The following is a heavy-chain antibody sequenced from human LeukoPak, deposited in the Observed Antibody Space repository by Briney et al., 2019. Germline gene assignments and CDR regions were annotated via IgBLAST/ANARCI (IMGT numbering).Heavy chain of an antibody. Sequence: GGSLRLFCAASGFTFSNYAMSWVRQAPGKGLEWVSAIRGTADNAYYADSVKGRFTISRDNSKSTLYLQMNSLRAEDTAVYYCAKRGYCSGGACYSGAAPHFDYWGQGTLVTVSS. J-gene: IGHJ4*02. CDR2: IRGTADNA. CDR1: GFTFSNYA. CDR3: AKRGYCSGGACYSGAAPHFDY. V-gene: IGHV3-23*01. D-gene: IGHD2-15*01.